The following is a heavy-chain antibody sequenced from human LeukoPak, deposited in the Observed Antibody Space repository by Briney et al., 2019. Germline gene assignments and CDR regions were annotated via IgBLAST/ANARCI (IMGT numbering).Heavy chain of an antibody. D-gene: IGHD6-13*01. CDR1: GFTFSNAW. J-gene: IGHJ4*02. CDR2: IQSKTDGGTT. Sequence: GGSLRLSCAASGFTFSNAWMSWVRQAPGKGLEWVGRIQSKTDGGTTDFGAPAKGRFTISRDDSKDTLYLQMYSLKTEDPAVYYCTTILVYSSSWHFDYWGQGALVTVSS. CDR3: TTILVYSSSWHFDY. V-gene: IGHV3-15*01.